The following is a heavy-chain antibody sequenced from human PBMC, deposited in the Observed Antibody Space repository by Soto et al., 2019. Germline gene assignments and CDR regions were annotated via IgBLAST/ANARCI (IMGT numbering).Heavy chain of an antibody. Sequence: GGSLRLSCAASGFTFSSYGMHWVRQAPGKGLEWVAVIWYDGSNKYYADSAKGRFTISRDNSKNTLYLQMNSRRAEDTDVYYCARDGEQSGPWLDFASGGQGTLVTVSS. CDR1: GFTFSSYG. J-gene: IGHJ4*02. CDR3: ARDGEQSGPWLDFAS. D-gene: IGHD6-19*01. V-gene: IGHV3-33*01. CDR2: IWYDGSNK.